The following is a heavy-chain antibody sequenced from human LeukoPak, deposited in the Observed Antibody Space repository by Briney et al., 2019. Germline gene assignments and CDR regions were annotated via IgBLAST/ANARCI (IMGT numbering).Heavy chain of an antibody. CDR2: IYSDVRRI. Sequence: GGSLRLSCAASGFTFSDYWMHWVRQAPGKGLEWVARIYSDVRRIKYADSVKGRFTISRDNAKNTLYLQMNALRVEDTAVYYCATSPVISRDWGQGTLVTVSS. D-gene: IGHD2-21*01. CDR3: ATSPVISRD. V-gene: IGHV3-74*03. J-gene: IGHJ4*02. CDR1: GFTFSDYW.